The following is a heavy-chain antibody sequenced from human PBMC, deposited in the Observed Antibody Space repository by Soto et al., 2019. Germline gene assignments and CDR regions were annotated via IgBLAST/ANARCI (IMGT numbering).Heavy chain of an antibody. Sequence: QVQLVQSGAEVKKPGASVKVSCKASGYTFTSYAMHWVRQAPGQRLEWMGWINAGNGNTKYSQKFQGRVTITRDTSASTAYMELSSLRSEDTAVYYCARARGGVAVAGPYNLFDPWGQGTLVTVSS. V-gene: IGHV1-3*01. CDR1: GYTFTSYA. CDR3: ARARGGVAVAGPYNLFDP. J-gene: IGHJ5*02. CDR2: INAGNGNT. D-gene: IGHD6-19*01.